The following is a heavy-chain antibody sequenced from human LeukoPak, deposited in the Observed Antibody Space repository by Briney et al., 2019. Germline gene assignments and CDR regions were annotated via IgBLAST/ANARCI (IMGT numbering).Heavy chain of an antibody. CDR2: ISSSSSTI. CDR3: AREIRGYSYFDY. J-gene: IGHJ4*02. V-gene: IGHV3-11*01. Sequence: GGSLRLSCAASGFAFSDYYMNWIRQAPGKGLEWGSYISSSSSTIYYADSVKGRFTISRDNAKNSLYLQMNSLRAEDTAVYYCAREIRGYSYFDYWGQGTLVTVSS. D-gene: IGHD1-26*01. CDR1: GFAFSDYY.